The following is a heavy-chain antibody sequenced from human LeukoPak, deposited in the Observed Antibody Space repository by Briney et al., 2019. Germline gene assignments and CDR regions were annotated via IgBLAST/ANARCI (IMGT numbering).Heavy chain of an antibody. CDR1: GFTVSGNY. CDR3: ASGEWPQDY. V-gene: IGHV3-53*01. D-gene: IGHD3-10*01. CDR2: IYAGGNT. J-gene: IGHJ4*02. Sequence: QAGGSLRLSCAASGFTVSGNYMTWVRQAPGRGLEWVSLIYAGGNTYYPASVKGRFTISRDNSKNTLYLQRNRLRAEDTAVYYCASGEWPQDYWGQGTLVTVSS.